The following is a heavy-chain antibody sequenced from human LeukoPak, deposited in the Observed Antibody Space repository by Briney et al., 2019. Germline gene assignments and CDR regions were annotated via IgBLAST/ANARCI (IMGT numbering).Heavy chain of an antibody. D-gene: IGHD2-15*01. V-gene: IGHV3-21*01. Sequence: GGSLRLSCAASGFTFSSYSMNWVRQAPGKGLEWVSFISSSSSYIYYADSVKGRFTISRDNAKNSLYLQMNSLRAEDTAVYYCVRYVAAMSLLDYYYMDVWGKGTTVTVSS. J-gene: IGHJ6*03. CDR2: ISSSSSYI. CDR3: VRYVAAMSLLDYYYMDV. CDR1: GFTFSSYS.